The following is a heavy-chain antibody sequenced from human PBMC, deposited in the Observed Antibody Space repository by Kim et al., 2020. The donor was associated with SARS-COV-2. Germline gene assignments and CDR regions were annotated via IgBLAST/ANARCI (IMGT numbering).Heavy chain of an antibody. V-gene: IGHV3-30*01. D-gene: IGHD6-19*01. Sequence: YYADSVKGRFTISRDNSKNTLYLQMNSLRAEDTAVYYCARDQLAVAGFDYWGQGTLVTVSS. CDR3: ARDQLAVAGFDY. J-gene: IGHJ4*02.